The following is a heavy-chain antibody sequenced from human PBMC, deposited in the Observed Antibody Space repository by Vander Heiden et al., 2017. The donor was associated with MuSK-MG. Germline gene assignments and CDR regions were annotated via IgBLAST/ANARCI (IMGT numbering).Heavy chain of an antibody. J-gene: IGHJ4*02. CDR3: VNYGSGRYMLGVYFDY. V-gene: IGHV3-64D*06. Sequence: EVQLVESGGGLVQPGGSLRLPCSASGFTFSSYAMHWVRQAPGKGLEYVSAISSNGDSTYYADSVKGRFTISRDNSKNTLYLQMSSLRAEDTAVYYCVNYGSGRYMLGVYFDYWGQGTLVTVSS. CDR2: ISSNGDST. D-gene: IGHD3-10*01. CDR1: GFTFSSYA.